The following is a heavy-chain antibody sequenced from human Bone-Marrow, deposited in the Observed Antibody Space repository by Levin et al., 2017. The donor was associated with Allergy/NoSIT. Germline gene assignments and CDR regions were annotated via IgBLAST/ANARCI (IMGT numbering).Heavy chain of an antibody. CDR2: INPNSGGT. CDR3: ARGNFFDSSGLHL. J-gene: IGHJ4*02. Sequence: AASVKVSCKASGYTFTGDYIYWVRQAPGQGLEWMGRINPNSGGTNSAQRFQGRVTMTRDTSISTAYMELRRLTSDDTAVYYCARGNFFDSSGLHLWGQGTLVTVSS. V-gene: IGHV1-2*06. CDR1: GYTFTGDY. D-gene: IGHD3-22*01.